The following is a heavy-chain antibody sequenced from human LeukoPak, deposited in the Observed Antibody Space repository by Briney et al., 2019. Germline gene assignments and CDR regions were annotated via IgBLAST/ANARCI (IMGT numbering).Heavy chain of an antibody. V-gene: IGHV3-21*01. D-gene: IGHD6-19*01. CDR3: ARDEGSDYYYYYMDV. J-gene: IGHJ6*03. CDR1: GFTFSSYW. CDR2: ISSAGGYI. Sequence: GGSLRLSCAASGFTFSSYWMSWVRQAPGKGLEWVSSISSAGGYIHYADSVKGRFTISRDNAKNSLYLQMNSLRVEDTAIYYCARDEGSDYYYYYMDVWGQGTTVTVSS.